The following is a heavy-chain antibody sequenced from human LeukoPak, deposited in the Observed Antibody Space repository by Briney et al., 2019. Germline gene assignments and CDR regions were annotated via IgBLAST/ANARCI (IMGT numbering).Heavy chain of an antibody. D-gene: IGHD3-10*01. CDR3: ARDLGVTKYYDSRSYRDYYDCYYGMDV. Sequence: PSETLSLTCSVSGGSINSYYWSWIRQSPGKGQEWIGCISYRGDTKFNPSLRGRVSMSVDTSKTQFSLSLSSVTAADTAVYYCARDLGVTKYYDSRSYRDYYDCYYGMDVWGKGMTVTVSS. V-gene: IGHV4-59*01. CDR2: ISYRGDT. CDR1: GGSINSYY. J-gene: IGHJ6*04.